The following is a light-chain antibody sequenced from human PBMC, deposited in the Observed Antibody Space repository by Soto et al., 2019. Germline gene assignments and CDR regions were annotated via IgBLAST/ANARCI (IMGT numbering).Light chain of an antibody. CDR2: LAS. Sequence: DIVMTQSPDSLAVSLGERATINCKSSQSILYSSDNQNYLAWYQQKPGQPPKLLIYLASTRESGVPDRFSGGGSGGDFTLTISSLQAEDVAVYYCQQYYSSPLTFGGGTKVEI. CDR3: QQYYSSPLT. V-gene: IGKV4-1*01. CDR1: QSILYSSDNQNY. J-gene: IGKJ4*01.